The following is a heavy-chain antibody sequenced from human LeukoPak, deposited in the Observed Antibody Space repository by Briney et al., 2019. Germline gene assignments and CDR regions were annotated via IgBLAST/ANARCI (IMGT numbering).Heavy chain of an antibody. V-gene: IGHV4-39*07. Sequence: SETLSLTCTVSGGSISSGSYYWGWIRQSPGKGLEWIGEINQIGNTNYIPSLKSRLTISIDTSNNQFSLNLTSVTAADTGVYYCARIRRPLRGYFDHWGQGTPVT. CDR1: GGSISSGSYY. CDR2: INQIGNT. D-gene: IGHD3-16*01. J-gene: IGHJ4*02. CDR3: ARIRRPLRGYFDH.